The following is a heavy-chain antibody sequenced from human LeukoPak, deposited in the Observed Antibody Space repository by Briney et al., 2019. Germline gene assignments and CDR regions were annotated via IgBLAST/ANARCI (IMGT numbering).Heavy chain of an antibody. Sequence: GASVKVSCKACGYTFTSYDINWVRQATGQGLEWMGGMNPNSGNTGYAQKFQGRVTMTMNTYISTAYMELSSLRSEATAVYYCASYSSSPTGYYYYMDVWGKGTTVTVSS. CDR2: MNPNSGNT. D-gene: IGHD6-13*01. J-gene: IGHJ6*03. CDR3: ASYSSSPTGYYYYMDV. CDR1: GYTFTSYD. V-gene: IGHV1-8*01.